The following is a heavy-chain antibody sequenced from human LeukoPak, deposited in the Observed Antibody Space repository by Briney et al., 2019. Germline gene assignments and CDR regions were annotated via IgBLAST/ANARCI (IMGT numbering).Heavy chain of an antibody. J-gene: IGHJ4*02. CDR1: GGSISSGPYY. D-gene: IGHD2-8*02. V-gene: IGHV4-39*01. Sequence: SETLSLTCTVSGGSISSGPYYWVWIRQPPGKGLEWIGNFYYTGSTNYNPSLKSRLTISVDTSKNQFSLKLSSVTAADTAVYYCAGHHPRNTVDFWGQGTLVTVSS. CDR3: AGHHPRNTVDF. CDR2: FYYTGST.